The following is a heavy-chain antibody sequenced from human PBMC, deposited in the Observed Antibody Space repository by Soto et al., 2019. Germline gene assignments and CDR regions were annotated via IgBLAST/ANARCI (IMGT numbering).Heavy chain of an antibody. CDR1: GGTFSNYA. V-gene: IGHV1-69*01. CDR2: IIPIVGTG. Sequence: QVQLVQSGAEVRKPGSSVTVSCKASGGTFSNYAISWVRQAPGQGLEWLVGIIPIVGTGSYAQKFQGRATITADEPTTTAYMELSSLRFEDTAVYYCARVVILVPTASTHYYYHMDVWGPGTTVTVSS. D-gene: IGHD2-2*01. CDR3: ARVVILVPTASTHYYYHMDV. J-gene: IGHJ6*02.